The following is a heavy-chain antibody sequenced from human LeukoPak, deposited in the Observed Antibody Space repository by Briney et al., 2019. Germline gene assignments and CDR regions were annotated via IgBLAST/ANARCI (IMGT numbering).Heavy chain of an antibody. CDR2: INPNSGGT. J-gene: IGHJ4*02. V-gene: IGHV1-2*02. CDR1: GYTFTGYY. Sequence: ASVKVSCEASGYTFTGYYMHWVRQAPGQGLEWMGWINPNSGGTNYAQKFQGRVTMTRDTSISTAYMELSRLRSDDTAVYYCARGRGWLQPRTGFDYWGQGTLVTVSS. CDR3: ARGRGWLQPRTGFDY. D-gene: IGHD5-24*01.